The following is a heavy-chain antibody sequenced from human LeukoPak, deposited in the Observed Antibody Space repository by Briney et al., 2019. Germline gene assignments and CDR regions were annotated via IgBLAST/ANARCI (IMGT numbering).Heavy chain of an antibody. V-gene: IGHV6-1*01. CDR1: GDSISNKNAA. CDR2: TYYRSRWDN. Sequence: SQTLSLTCAISGDSISNKNAAWNWIRQSPSRGLEWLVRTYYRSRWDNDYAESVKSRIIINPDTSKNQFSLQLSSMTPEDTAVYYCTRDGTRTGWFDPWGQGTLVTVSS. J-gene: IGHJ5*02. D-gene: IGHD1-14*01. CDR3: TRDGTRTGWFDP.